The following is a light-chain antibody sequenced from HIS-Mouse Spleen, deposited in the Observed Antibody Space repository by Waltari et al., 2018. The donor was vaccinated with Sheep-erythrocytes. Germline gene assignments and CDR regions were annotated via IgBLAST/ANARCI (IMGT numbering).Light chain of an antibody. CDR3: QQFNSYLYT. Sequence: AIQLTQSPSSLSASVGDRVTITCRASQGISSALAWYQQKPGKAPKLLIYDASSWESGVPSRFSGSGSATDFTLTISSLQPEDFATYYCQQFNSYLYTFGQGTKLEIK. V-gene: IGKV1-13*02. CDR2: DAS. J-gene: IGKJ2*01. CDR1: QGISSA.